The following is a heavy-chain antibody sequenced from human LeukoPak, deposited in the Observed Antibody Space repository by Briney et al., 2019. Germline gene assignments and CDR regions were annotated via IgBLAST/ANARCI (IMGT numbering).Heavy chain of an antibody. V-gene: IGHV4-4*07. J-gene: IGHJ4*02. CDR2: IYPSGST. Sequence: SETLSLTCTVSGVSINTYYASWIRQAPGKGLEWIGRIYPSGSTNYNPSLKSRVTMSVDTSKNQFSLKLSSVTAADTAVYYCARENSGSYREFDYWGQGTLVTVSS. CDR3: ARENSGSYREFDY. CDR1: GVSINTYY. D-gene: IGHD1-26*01.